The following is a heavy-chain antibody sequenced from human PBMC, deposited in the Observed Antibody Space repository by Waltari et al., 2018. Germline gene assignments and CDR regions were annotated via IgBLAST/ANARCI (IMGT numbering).Heavy chain of an antibody. CDR3: ARRYSSSSDAFDI. V-gene: IGHV1-69-2*01. Sequence: EVQLVQPGAEVKKPGATVKISCKASGYTFTDYHMHWVHQAPGKGLEWMGRVDPEDGETIYAEKFQGRVTITADTSTDTAYMELSSLRSEDTAVYYCARRYSSSSDAFDIWGQGTMVTVSS. CDR1: GYTFTDYH. D-gene: IGHD6-13*01. CDR2: VDPEDGET. J-gene: IGHJ3*02.